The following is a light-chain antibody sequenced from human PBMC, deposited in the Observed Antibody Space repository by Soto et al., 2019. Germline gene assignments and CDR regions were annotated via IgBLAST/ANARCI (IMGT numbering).Light chain of an antibody. V-gene: IGKV3D-11*02. Sequence: EIVLTQSPSTLSLSPGERATLSCRASQSLSKSLAWYQQNPGQPPRHLIYGASARATGIADRFSGSGSGTDFTLTISSLEPEDCAVYYCQQRSNLQVTFGQGTRLEIK. J-gene: IGKJ5*01. CDR3: QQRSNLQVT. CDR2: GAS. CDR1: QSLSKS.